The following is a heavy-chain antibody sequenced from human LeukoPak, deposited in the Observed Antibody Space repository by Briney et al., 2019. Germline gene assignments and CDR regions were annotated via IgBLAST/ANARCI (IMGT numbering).Heavy chain of an antibody. CDR3: AKMKGHPLPKYYMDV. CDR2: ISGTGDNT. J-gene: IGHJ6*01. Sequence: GGSLRLSCAASGFTFSSFAMSWVRRTPGKGLEWVSRISGTGDNTLYADSVKGRFTISRDNSKNILYLEMNSLRAEDTAIYYCAKMKGHPLPKYYMDVWGQGTTVTVSS. V-gene: IGHV3-23*01. CDR1: GFTFSSFA. D-gene: IGHD1-26*01.